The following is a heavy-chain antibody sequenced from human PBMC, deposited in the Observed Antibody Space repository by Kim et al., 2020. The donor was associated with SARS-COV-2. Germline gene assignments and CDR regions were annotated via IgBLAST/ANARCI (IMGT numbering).Heavy chain of an antibody. CDR3: ARDPDSSGSSPFDY. D-gene: IGHD6-19*01. J-gene: IGHJ4*02. Sequence: GSVKGRFAISRDNAKTSLYLQMNSLRAEDTAIYYCARDPDSSGSSPFDYWGQGTLVTVSS. V-gene: IGHV3-48*03.